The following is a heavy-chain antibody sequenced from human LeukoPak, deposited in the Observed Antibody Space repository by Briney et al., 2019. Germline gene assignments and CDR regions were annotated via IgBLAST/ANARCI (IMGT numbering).Heavy chain of an antibody. Sequence: ASAKVSCKASGYTFTGYYMHWVRQAPGQGLEWMGWINPNSGGTNYAQKFQGRVTMTRDTSISTAYMELSRLRSDDTAVYYCARVFYYYDSSGYEKYYFDYWGQGTLVTVSS. CDR2: INPNSGGT. CDR1: GYTFTGYY. D-gene: IGHD3-22*01. V-gene: IGHV1-2*02. CDR3: ARVFYYYDSSGYEKYYFDY. J-gene: IGHJ4*02.